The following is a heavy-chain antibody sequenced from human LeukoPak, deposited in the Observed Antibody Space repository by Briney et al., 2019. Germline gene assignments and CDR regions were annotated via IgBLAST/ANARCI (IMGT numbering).Heavy chain of an antibody. V-gene: IGHV4-59*08. CDR3: ARHLYYYYMEV. J-gene: IGHJ6*03. CDR1: GGSISSYY. Sequence: SETLSLTCTVSGGSISSYYWSWLRQPPGKGLEWIGYIYYSGSTNYNPSLKSRVTISVDTSKNQFSLKLSSVTAADTAVYYCARHLYYYYMEVWGKGTTVTVSS. CDR2: IYYSGST.